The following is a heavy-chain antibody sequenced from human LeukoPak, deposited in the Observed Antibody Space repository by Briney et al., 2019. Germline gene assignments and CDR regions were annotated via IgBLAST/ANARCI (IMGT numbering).Heavy chain of an antibody. V-gene: IGHV3-7*01. J-gene: IGHJ4*02. Sequence: AGSLRLSCAASGFTLSSYWMSWVRQAAGKGLEWVANIKQDGSEKYYVDSVKGRFTISRDNATNSLYLQMNSLRAEDTAVYYCASCYYDSRFDTGYFDYWGQGTLVTVSS. D-gene: IGHD3-22*01. CDR3: ASCYYDSRFDTGYFDY. CDR1: GFTLSSYW. CDR2: IKQDGSEK.